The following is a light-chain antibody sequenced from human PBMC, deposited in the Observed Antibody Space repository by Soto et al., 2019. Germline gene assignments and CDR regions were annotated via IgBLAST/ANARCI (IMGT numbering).Light chain of an antibody. CDR3: SSYTSSIS. V-gene: IGLV2-14*01. CDR1: SSDVGGYNY. CDR2: DVN. J-gene: IGLJ2*01. Sequence: QYVLTQPASVSGSPGQSINISCTGTSSDVGGYNYVSWYQQHPGKAPKLMIYDVNTRPSGVSNRFSGSKSGNTASLTISGLQAEDEADYYCSSYTSSISFGGGTKLTVL.